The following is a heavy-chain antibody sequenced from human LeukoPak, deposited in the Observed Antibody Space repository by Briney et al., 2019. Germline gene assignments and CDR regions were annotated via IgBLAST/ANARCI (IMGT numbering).Heavy chain of an antibody. J-gene: IGHJ4*02. CDR2: IYYSGST. Sequence: SETLSLTCTVSGGSISSYYWSWIRQPPGKGLEWIGYIYYSGSTNYNPPLKSRVTISVDTSKNQFSLKLSSVTAADTAVYYCARAARGSGDSSGYYYYFDYWGQGTLVTVSS. CDR3: ARAARGSGDSSGYYYYFDY. CDR1: GGSISSYY. D-gene: IGHD3-22*01. V-gene: IGHV4-59*01.